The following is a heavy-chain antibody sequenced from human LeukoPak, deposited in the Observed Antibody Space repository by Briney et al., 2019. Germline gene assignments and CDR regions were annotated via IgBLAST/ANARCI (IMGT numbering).Heavy chain of an antibody. CDR3: ARQGNRVTVFEVADNWFDP. CDR1: GGSISSSSYY. J-gene: IGHJ5*02. Sequence: SETLSLTCTVSGGSISSSSYYWGWVRQPPRKGLEWIGSISYSGSTYYNPSLTSPVTISVAPSKNQFSLKLTSVTAADTAVYYCARQGNRVTVFEVADNWFDPWGQRTLVTVSS. V-gene: IGHV4-39*01. D-gene: IGHD3-3*01. CDR2: ISYSGST.